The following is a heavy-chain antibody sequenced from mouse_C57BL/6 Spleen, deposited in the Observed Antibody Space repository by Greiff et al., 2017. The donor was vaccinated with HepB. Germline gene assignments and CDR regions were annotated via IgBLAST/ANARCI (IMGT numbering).Heavy chain of an antibody. V-gene: IGHV1-18*01. D-gene: IGHD2-3*01. J-gene: IGHJ3*01. CDR2: INPNNGGT. CDR1: GYTFTDYN. Sequence: SGPELVKPGASVKIPCKASGYTFTDYNMDWVKQSHGKSLEWIGDINPNNGGTIYNQKFKGKATLTVDKSSSTAYMELRSLTSEDTAVYYCAREGGDGYYPAWFAYWGQGTLVTVSA. CDR3: AREGGDGYYPAWFAY.